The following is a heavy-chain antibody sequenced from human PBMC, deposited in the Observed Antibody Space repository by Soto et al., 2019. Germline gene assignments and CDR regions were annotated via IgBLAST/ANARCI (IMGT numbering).Heavy chain of an antibody. Sequence: SETLSLTCTVSGGSISSEYYHWTWIRQAPGKGLEWIGYIHYSGSVHYNPSLQSRLTMSVDTSKNLFSLKLSSVTAADTAVYYCARLNLQTGYFNWFDPWGQGTLVTVSS. J-gene: IGHJ5*02. CDR1: GGSISSEYYH. CDR3: ARLNLQTGYFNWFDP. V-gene: IGHV4-30-4*01. D-gene: IGHD3-9*01. CDR2: IHYSGSV.